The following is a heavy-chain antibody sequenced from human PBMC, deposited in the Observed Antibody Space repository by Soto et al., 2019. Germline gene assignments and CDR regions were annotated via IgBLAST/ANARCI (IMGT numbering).Heavy chain of an antibody. V-gene: IGHV1-18*01. CDR2: ISAYNGNT. D-gene: IGHD6-19*01. CDR1: GYSFTNYG. CDR3: ARDRGVAPPVAGNTHYYYYMDV. Sequence: QDQLVQSGVEVKKPGASVKVSCKASGYSFTNYGITWMRQAPGQGFEWMGWISAYNGNTNYAQKFQGRVTMTTDAYTSTAYLELRSLRSDDTAVYYCARDRGVAPPVAGNTHYYYYMDVWGKGTTVTVSS. J-gene: IGHJ6*03.